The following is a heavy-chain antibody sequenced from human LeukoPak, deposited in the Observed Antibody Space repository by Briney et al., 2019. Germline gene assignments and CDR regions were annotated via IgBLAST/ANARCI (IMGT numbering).Heavy chain of an antibody. Sequence: SQTLSLTCTVSGGSISSGGYYWSWIRQHPGKGLEWTGYIYYSGSTYYNPSLKSRVTISVDTSKNQFSLKLSSVTAADTAVYYCTRDRLRTYYYYGMDVWGQGTTVTVSS. CDR1: GGSISSGGYY. D-gene: IGHD2-21*02. CDR3: TRDRLRTYYYYGMDV. CDR2: IYYSGST. V-gene: IGHV4-31*03. J-gene: IGHJ6*02.